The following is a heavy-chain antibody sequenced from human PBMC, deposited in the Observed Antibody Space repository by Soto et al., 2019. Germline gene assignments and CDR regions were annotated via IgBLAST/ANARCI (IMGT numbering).Heavy chain of an antibody. CDR1: GFTFSSYA. Sequence: LRLSCAASGFTFSSYAMHWVRQAPGKGLEWVAVISYDGSNKYYADSVKGRFTISRDNSKNTLYLQMNSLRAEDTAVYYCARGRAGIAVAGIDYWSQGTLVTVSS. D-gene: IGHD6-19*01. CDR3: ARGRAGIAVAGIDY. CDR2: ISYDGSNK. V-gene: IGHV3-30-3*01. J-gene: IGHJ4*02.